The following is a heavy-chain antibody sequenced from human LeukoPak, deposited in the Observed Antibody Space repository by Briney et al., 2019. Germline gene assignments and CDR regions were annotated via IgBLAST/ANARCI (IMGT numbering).Heavy chain of an antibody. CDR2: INPNSGGT. D-gene: IGHD2-15*01. CDR3: ARDLSGGALGAFDI. CDR1: GYIFTAYY. Sequence: GASVKVSCKASGYIFTAYYIHWLRQAPGQGLEWMGWINPNSGGTGFALNFQGRVTLTRDTSISTVYMELSRLRSDDTAVYYCARDLSGGALGAFDIWGQGTMVTVSS. V-gene: IGHV1-2*02. J-gene: IGHJ3*02.